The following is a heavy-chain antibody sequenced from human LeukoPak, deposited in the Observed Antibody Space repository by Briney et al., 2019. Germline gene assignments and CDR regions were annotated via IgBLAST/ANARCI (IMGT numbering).Heavy chain of an antibody. J-gene: IGHJ4*02. CDR2: ISSSSSYI. Sequence: GGSLRLSCAASGFMFSNYAMNWVRQAPGKGLEWVSSISSSSSYIYYADSVKGRFTISRDNAKNSLYLQMDSLRADDTAVYYCATSDDLWSGMDNWGQGTLVTVSS. D-gene: IGHD3-3*01. V-gene: IGHV3-21*01. CDR1: GFMFSNYA. CDR3: ATSDDLWSGMDN.